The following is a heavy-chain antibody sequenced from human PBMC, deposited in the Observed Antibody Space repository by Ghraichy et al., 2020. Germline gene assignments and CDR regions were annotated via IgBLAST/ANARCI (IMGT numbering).Heavy chain of an antibody. CDR2: ISSSSSYI. J-gene: IGHJ6*02. Sequence: GGSLRLSCAASGFTFSSYSMNWVRQAPGKGLEWVSSISSSSSYIYYADSVKGRFTISRDNAKNSLYLQMNSLRAEDTAVYYCARERHHSSSWGAYYYYGMDVWGQGTTVTVSS. D-gene: IGHD6-13*01. V-gene: IGHV3-21*01. CDR3: ARERHHSSSWGAYYYYGMDV. CDR1: GFTFSSYS.